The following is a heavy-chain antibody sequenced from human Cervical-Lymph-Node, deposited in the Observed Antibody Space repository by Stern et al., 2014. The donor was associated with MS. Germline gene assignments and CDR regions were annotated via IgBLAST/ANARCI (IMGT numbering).Heavy chain of an antibody. CDR2: ISSASTFI. D-gene: IGHD1-1*01. V-gene: IGHV3-21*06. CDR1: GLVFSDHN. Sequence: EVQLVESGGGLVKPGGSLRLSCAASGLVFSDHNMNWVRQAPEKGLEWVSSISSASTFIYDADSVKGRFTISRDNANNLLFLQMDSMRVEDTAVYYCARGLDWFDPWGQGTLVTVSS. J-gene: IGHJ5*02. CDR3: ARGLDWFDP.